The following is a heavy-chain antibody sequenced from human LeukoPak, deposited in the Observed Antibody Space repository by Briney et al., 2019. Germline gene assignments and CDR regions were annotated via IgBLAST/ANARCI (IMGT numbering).Heavy chain of an antibody. V-gene: IGHV1-3*01. CDR1: GGTFSSYA. J-gene: IGHJ4*02. D-gene: IGHD1-1*01. CDR3: ARKSNWNFDY. Sequence: ASVKVSCKASGGTFSSYAISWVRQAPGQRLEWMGWINAGNGNTKYSQKFQGRVTITRDTSASTAYMELSSLRSEDTAVYYCARKSNWNFDYWGQGTLVTVSS. CDR2: INAGNGNT.